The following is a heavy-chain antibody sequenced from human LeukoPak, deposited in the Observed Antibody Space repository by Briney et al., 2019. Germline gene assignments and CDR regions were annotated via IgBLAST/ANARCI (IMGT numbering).Heavy chain of an antibody. CDR2: IYWNDDK. J-gene: IGHJ1*01. Sequence: SGPTLVNPTQTLTLTCTFSGFSLNTSGVGVGWIRQPPGKALEWLALIYWNDDKRYSPSLKSRLTITKDTSKNQVVLTMTNMDPVDTGTYYCARRPQPPTSTVIIPYFQHWGQGTLVTVSS. CDR1: GFSLNTSGVG. CDR3: ARRPQPPTSTVIIPYFQH. V-gene: IGHV2-5*01. D-gene: IGHD4-23*01.